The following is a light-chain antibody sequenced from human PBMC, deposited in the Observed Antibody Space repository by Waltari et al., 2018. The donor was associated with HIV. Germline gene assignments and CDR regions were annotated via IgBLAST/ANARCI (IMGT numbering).Light chain of an antibody. CDR3: CSYSSNSPWV. Sequence: QSALTQPASVSGSPGQSITISCTGTNTDVGAYNYVSWYQQQPGKAPKLIIYEVSYRPAVVSDRFSGSKAANTASLASSGLRAEDEADYFCCSYSSNSPWVFGGGTRLTVL. J-gene: IGLJ3*02. V-gene: IGLV2-14*01. CDR1: NTDVGAYNY. CDR2: EVS.